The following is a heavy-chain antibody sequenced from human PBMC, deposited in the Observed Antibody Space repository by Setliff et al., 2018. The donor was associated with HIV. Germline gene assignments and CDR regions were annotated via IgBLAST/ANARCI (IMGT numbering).Heavy chain of an antibody. Sequence: SETLSLTCTVSGGSVSGYYWTWIRQPAGKGLEWIGRIYFPITSTNYNPSLKSRVTMSLDTSRNEVSLRLSSVTAADTATYFCARVRFNFDNVRCFDLWGPGTLVTVSS. CDR1: GGSVSGYY. CDR3: ARVRFNFDNVRCFDL. J-gene: IGHJ2*01. D-gene: IGHD1-20*01. CDR2: IYFPITST. V-gene: IGHV4-4*07.